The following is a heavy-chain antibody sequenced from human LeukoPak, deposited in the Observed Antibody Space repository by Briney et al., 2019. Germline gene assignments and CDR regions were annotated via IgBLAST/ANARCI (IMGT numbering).Heavy chain of an antibody. J-gene: IGHJ5*02. D-gene: IGHD6-19*01. CDR2: MNPNSGNT. CDR3: ARGRGSGHKENWFDP. V-gene: IGHV1-8*01. CDR1: GYTFTTYD. Sequence: ASVKVSCKAPGYTFTTYDINWVRQATGQGLEWMGWMNPNSGNTGHTQKFQGRVTMTRNTSISTAYMELSSLRSEDTAVYYCARGRGSGHKENWFDPWGQGTLVTVSS.